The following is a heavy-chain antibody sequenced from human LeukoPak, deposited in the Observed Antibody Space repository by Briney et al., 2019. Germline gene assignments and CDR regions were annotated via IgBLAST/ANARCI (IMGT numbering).Heavy chain of an antibody. J-gene: IGHJ5*02. V-gene: IGHV4-34*01. Sequence: SETLPLTCAVYGGSFSGYYWSWIRQPPGKGLEWIGEINHSGSTNYNPSLKSRVTISVDTSKNQFSLKLSSVTAADTAVYYCARGWPKIVVVPASWFDPWGQGTLVTVSS. CDR1: GGSFSGYY. D-gene: IGHD2-2*01. CDR3: ARGWPKIVVVPASWFDP. CDR2: INHSGST.